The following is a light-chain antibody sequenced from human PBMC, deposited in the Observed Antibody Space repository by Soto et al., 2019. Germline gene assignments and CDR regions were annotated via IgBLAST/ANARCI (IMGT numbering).Light chain of an antibody. Sequence: QSVLTQPRSVSGSPGQSVTISCTGTSSDVGGYNYVSWYQQHPGKAPKLMIYDVSKRPSGVPDRFSGSKSGNTASLTISGLXAEDEADYYCCSYAGSYGVVXGGGTKLTVL. CDR2: DVS. V-gene: IGLV2-11*01. CDR3: CSYAGSYGVV. J-gene: IGLJ2*01. CDR1: SSDVGGYNY.